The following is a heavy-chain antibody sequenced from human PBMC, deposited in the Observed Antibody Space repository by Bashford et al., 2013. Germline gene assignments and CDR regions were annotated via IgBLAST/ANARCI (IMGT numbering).Heavy chain of an antibody. CDR1: GGTFSSYA. D-gene: IGHD2-15*01. V-gene: IGHV1-69*13. CDR2: IIPIFGTA. J-gene: IGHJ6*03. Sequence: SVKVSCKASGGTFSSYAISWVRQAPGQGLEWMGGIIPIFGTANYAQKFQGRVTITADESTSTAYMELSSLRSEDTAVYYCARNIVVVVAAAHYYYYYMDVWGKGTTVTVSS. CDR3: ARNIVVVVAAAHYYYYYMDV.